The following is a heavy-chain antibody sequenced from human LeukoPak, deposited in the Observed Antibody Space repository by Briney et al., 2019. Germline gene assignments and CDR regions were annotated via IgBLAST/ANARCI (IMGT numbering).Heavy chain of an antibody. J-gene: IGHJ6*03. D-gene: IGHD2-2*01. Sequence: PSETLSLTCTVSGGSISSYYWSWIRQPAGKGREWIGRIYTSGSTNYNPSLKSRVTMSVDTSKNQFSLKLSSVTAADTAVYYCARDYQVVHFYYYMDVWGKGSTVTVSS. V-gene: IGHV4-4*07. CDR2: IYTSGST. CDR1: GGSISSYY. CDR3: ARDYQVVHFYYYMDV.